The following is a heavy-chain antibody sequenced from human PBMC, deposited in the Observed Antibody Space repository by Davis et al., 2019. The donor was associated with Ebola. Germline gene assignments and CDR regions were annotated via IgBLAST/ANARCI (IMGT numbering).Heavy chain of an antibody. D-gene: IGHD2-21*02. CDR3: ARGVDYGFDI. V-gene: IGHV3-48*02. Sequence: GESLKISCAASRFTFSGSSMNWVRQAPGKGLEWVSHISGGTSATCYADSVKGRFTISRDNVKNSLYLQMNSLRDEDRAVYYCARGVDYGFDIWGQGTMVTVSS. CDR1: RFTFSGSS. J-gene: IGHJ3*02. CDR2: ISGGTSAT.